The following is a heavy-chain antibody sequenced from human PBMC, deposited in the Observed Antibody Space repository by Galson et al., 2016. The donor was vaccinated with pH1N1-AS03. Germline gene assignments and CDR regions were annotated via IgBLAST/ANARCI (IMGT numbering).Heavy chain of an antibody. CDR1: HGSVSNHY. J-gene: IGHJ3*02. CDR3: TREATKGGFDI. Sequence: ETLSLTCTVSHGSVSNHYWTWIRQPPGKGLEWIGYVHSSGSTSYNRSLKSRLIISVDTSKNQLSLKLTSLTAADTAMYYCTREATKGGFDIWGQGAVVIVSS. D-gene: IGHD2-8*01. CDR2: VHSSGST. V-gene: IGHV4-59*02.